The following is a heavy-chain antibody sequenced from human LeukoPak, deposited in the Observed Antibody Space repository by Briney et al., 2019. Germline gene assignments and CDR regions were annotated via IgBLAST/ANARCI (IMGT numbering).Heavy chain of an antibody. J-gene: IGHJ4*02. CDR1: GYTFTGYY. D-gene: IGHD3-16*02. CDR2: TNPNSGGT. CDR3: ARGAYYDYVWGSYRPEGFDY. V-gene: IGHV1-2*02. Sequence: ASVKVSCKASGYTFTGYYMHWVRQAPGEGLEWMAWTNPNSGGTNYAQKFQGRVTMTRDTSISTAYMELSRLRSDDTAVYYCARGAYYDYVWGSYRPEGFDYWGQGTLVTVSS.